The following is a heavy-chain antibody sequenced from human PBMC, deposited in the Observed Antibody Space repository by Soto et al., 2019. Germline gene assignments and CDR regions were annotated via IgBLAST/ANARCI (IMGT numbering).Heavy chain of an antibody. J-gene: IGHJ4*02. CDR3: AREWSGAVDAVPFDY. CDR2: INPNSGGT. D-gene: IGHD3-10*01. V-gene: IGHV1-2*04. Sequence: QAPGQGLAGMGWINPNSGGTNYAQKFQGWITMTRGKAISTAYMELRRLRSYDSAVYDCAREWSGAVDAVPFDYWGQGALATVSS.